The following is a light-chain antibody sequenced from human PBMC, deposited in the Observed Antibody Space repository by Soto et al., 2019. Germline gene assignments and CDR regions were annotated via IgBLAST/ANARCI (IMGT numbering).Light chain of an antibody. J-gene: IGKJ4*01. Sequence: EIVLTQSPDTLSLSPGERATLSCRASQSVSSSYLAWYQQKPGQAPSLLIYGASSRATGIPDRFSGSGSGTDFTLTISRLEPDDFTVCYCQQYGSSPLTFGGGTKVEIK. V-gene: IGKV3-20*01. CDR1: QSVSSSY. CDR3: QQYGSSPLT. CDR2: GAS.